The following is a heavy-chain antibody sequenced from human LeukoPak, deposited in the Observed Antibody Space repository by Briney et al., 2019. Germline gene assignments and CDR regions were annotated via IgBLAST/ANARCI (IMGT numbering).Heavy chain of an antibody. Sequence: SETLSLTCAVYGGSFSGYYWNWIRQPPGKGLEWIGEINHSGSTNYNPTPNSRVTITVDTSNNQYPLKLSPMTAADTAVYYCERGWKYYYGSGSYRWFDPWGQGTLVTVSS. CDR3: ERGWKYYYGSGSYRWFDP. CDR2: INHSGST. V-gene: IGHV4-34*01. CDR1: GGSFSGYY. J-gene: IGHJ5*02. D-gene: IGHD3-10*01.